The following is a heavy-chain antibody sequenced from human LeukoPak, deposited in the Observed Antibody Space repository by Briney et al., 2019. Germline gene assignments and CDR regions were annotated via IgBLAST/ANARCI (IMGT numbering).Heavy chain of an antibody. Sequence: SVKVSCKASGGTFSSYAISWVRQAPGQGLEWMGRIIPILGIANYAQKFQGRVTITADKSTSTAYMELSSLRSEDTAVYYCARHVGTDYYYYYMAVWGKGTTVTVSS. V-gene: IGHV1-69*04. J-gene: IGHJ6*03. CDR3: ARHVGTDYYYYYMAV. D-gene: IGHD3/OR15-3a*01. CDR2: IIPILGIA. CDR1: GGTFSSYA.